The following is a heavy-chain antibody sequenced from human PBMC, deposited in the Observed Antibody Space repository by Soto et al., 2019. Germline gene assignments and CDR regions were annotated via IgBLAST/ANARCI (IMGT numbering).Heavy chain of an antibody. J-gene: IGHJ6*02. D-gene: IGHD3-10*01. CDR3: ARHPIGDSANFYGMDV. Sequence: SETLSLTCTVSGGSISSGGYYWSWIRQHPGKGLEWIGYIYYSGSTYYNPSLKSRVTISVDTSKNQFSLKLSSVTAADTAVYYCARHPIGDSANFYGMDVWGQGTTVTVSS. CDR1: GGSISSGGYY. V-gene: IGHV4-31*03. CDR2: IYYSGST.